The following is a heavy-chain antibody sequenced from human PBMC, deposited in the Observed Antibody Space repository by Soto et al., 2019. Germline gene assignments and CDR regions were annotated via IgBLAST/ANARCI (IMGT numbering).Heavy chain of an antibody. CDR2: LYDVDGS. V-gene: IGHV3-53*01. D-gene: IGHD1-1*01. J-gene: IGHJ3*01. CDR3: ATWHEREHAYDV. Sequence: GGSLRLSCAAFGLTISGKKYVAWVRQAPGKGLEWVSALYDVDGSFYADSVKGRFTTSSDSSKTTVYPQINDLRPDDTAVYYCATWHEREHAYDVWGQGTTVTVSS. CDR1: GLTISGKKY.